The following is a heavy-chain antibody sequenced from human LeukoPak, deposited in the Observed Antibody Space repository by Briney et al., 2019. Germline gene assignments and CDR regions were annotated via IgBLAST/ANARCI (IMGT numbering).Heavy chain of an antibody. CDR3: AKDPGYSSSWYHYYYMDV. J-gene: IGHJ6*03. Sequence: TGGSLRLSCAASGFTFSSYAMHWVRQAPGKGLEYVSAIRSNGGSTYYANSVKGRFTISRDNSKNTLYLQMNSLRAEDTAVYYCAKDPGYSSSWYHYYYMDVWGKGTTVTISS. D-gene: IGHD6-13*01. V-gene: IGHV3-64*01. CDR2: IRSNGGST. CDR1: GFTFSSYA.